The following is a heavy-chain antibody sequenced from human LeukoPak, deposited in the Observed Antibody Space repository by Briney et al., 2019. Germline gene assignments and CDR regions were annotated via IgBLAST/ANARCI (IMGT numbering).Heavy chain of an antibody. CDR2: LRYDGSDK. Sequence: GGSLRLSCTASRFAFSSYAMHWVRQTPGRGLEWVAFLRYDGSDKLYADSVKGRFTISRDNSKDMMYLQMNSLRPDDTAIYYCARSGFALDIWGQGTTVIVSS. D-gene: IGHD6-19*01. CDR3: ARSGFALDI. V-gene: IGHV3-30*02. J-gene: IGHJ3*02. CDR1: RFAFSSYA.